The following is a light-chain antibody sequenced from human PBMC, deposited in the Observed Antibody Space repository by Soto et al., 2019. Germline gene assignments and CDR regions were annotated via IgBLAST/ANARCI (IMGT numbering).Light chain of an antibody. J-gene: IGKJ4*01. CDR2: AAS. Sequence: IQLTQSPSSLSASVGDRVTITCRASQDLSGYLAWYQQKPGKAPKLLIYAASTLQSGVPSRFSGSGSETDFTLTNSSLQPEDFATYYCQQVNNYPLIFGGGTKVEI. V-gene: IGKV1-9*01. CDR3: QQVNNYPLI. CDR1: QDLSGY.